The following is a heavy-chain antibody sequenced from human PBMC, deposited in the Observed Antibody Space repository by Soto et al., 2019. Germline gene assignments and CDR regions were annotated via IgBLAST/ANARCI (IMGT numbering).Heavy chain of an antibody. V-gene: IGHV4-30-4*01. CDR1: GGSISSGDYY. CDR3: AREPYIVLVPAAIHYYGMDV. Sequence: QVQLQESGPGLVKPSQTLSLTCTVSGGSISSGDYYWSWIRQPPGKGLEWIGYIYYSGSTYYNPSLKSRVTISVDTSKNQFSLQLSSVTAADTAVYYCAREPYIVLVPAAIHYYGMDVWGQGTTVTVSS. CDR2: IYYSGST. D-gene: IGHD2-2*01. J-gene: IGHJ6*02.